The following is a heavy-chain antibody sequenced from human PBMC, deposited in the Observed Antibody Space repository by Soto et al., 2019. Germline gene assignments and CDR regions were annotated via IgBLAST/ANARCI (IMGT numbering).Heavy chain of an antibody. V-gene: IGHV4-4*02. J-gene: IGHJ6*03. Sequence: SETLSLTCAVSSGSISSSNWWSWVRQPPGKGLEWIGEIYHSGSTNYNPSLKSRVTISVDKSKNQSSLKLSSVTAADTAVYYCARQAVVKYARYYYYMDVWGKGTTVTVSS. CDR1: SGSISSSNW. CDR3: ARQAVVKYARYYYYMDV. CDR2: IYHSGST. D-gene: IGHD2-15*01.